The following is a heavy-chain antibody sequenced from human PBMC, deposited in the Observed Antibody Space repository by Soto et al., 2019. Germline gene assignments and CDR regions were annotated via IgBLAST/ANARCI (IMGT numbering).Heavy chain of an antibody. V-gene: IGHV4-31*03. Sequence: SETLSLTCTFSGGSISSGGYYWSWIRPHPGKGLEWIGYIYYSGSTYYNPSLKSRVTISVDTSKNQFSLKLSSVTAADTAVYYCARSGYSYGPNPLLYWGQGTLVTVS. J-gene: IGHJ4*02. CDR1: GGSISSGGYY. CDR3: ARSGYSYGPNPLLY. CDR2: IYYSGST. D-gene: IGHD5-18*01.